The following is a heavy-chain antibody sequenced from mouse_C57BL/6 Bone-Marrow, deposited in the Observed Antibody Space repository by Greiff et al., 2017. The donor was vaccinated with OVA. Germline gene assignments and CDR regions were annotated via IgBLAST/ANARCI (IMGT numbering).Heavy chain of an antibody. Sequence: QVQLQQSGPELVKPGASVKISCKASGYAFSSSWMNWVKQRPGKGLEWIGRIYPGDGDTNYNGKFKGKATLTADKSSSTAYMQLSSLTSEDAAVYCCLDYYGSSRYYEDMDYWGQGTSVTVSS. CDR2: IYPGDGDT. V-gene: IGHV1-82*01. D-gene: IGHD1-1*01. J-gene: IGHJ4*01. CDR1: GYAFSSSW. CDR3: LDYYGSSRYYEDMDY.